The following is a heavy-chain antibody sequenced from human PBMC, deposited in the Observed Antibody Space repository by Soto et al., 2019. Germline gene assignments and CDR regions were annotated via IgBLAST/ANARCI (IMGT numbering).Heavy chain of an antibody. CDR2: INHSGST. V-gene: IGHV4-34*01. D-gene: IGHD3-22*01. CDR3: ARDSSGYWPPFDY. Sequence: PSETLSLTCAVYGGXFSGYYWSWIRQPPGKGLEWIGEINHSGSTNYTPSLKSRVTISVDTSKNQFSLKLSSVTAADTAVYYCARDSSGYWPPFDYWGQGTLVTVSS. J-gene: IGHJ4*02. CDR1: GGXFSGYY.